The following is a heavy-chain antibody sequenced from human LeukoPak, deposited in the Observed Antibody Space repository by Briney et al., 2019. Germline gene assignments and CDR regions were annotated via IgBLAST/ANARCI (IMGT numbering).Heavy chain of an antibody. CDR1: GFTFSSYS. V-gene: IGHV3-48*02. D-gene: IGHD6-13*01. CDR2: ISSSSSTI. CDR3: ARDEQDEADY. J-gene: IGHJ4*02. Sequence: GGSLRLSCAASGFTFSSYSMNWVRQAPGKGLEWVSYISSSSSTIYYADSVKGRFTISRDNAKNSLYLLMNSLRDEDTAVYYCARDEQDEADYWGRGTLVTVSS.